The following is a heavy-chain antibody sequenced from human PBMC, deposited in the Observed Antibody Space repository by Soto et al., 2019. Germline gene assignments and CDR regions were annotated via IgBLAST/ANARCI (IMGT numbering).Heavy chain of an antibody. CDR2: IIPIFGTA. Sequence: GASVKVSCKASGGTFSSYAISWVRQAPGQGLEWMGGIIPIFGTANYAQKFQGRVTITADESTSTAYMELSSLRSEDTAVYYCARSDTPFTPYYYYGMDVWGQGTTVTVYS. J-gene: IGHJ6*02. CDR1: GGTFSSYA. D-gene: IGHD5-18*01. V-gene: IGHV1-69*13. CDR3: ARSDTPFTPYYYYGMDV.